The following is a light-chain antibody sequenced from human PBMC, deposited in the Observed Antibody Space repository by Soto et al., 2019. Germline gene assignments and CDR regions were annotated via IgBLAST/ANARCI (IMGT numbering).Light chain of an antibody. J-gene: IGLJ2*01. CDR1: SSNIGAGYD. Sequence: QSVLTQPPSVSGAPGQRVTISCTGSSSNIGAGYDVHWYQQLPGTAPKLLIYGNTNRPSGVPDRFSGSKSDTSASLAITGLQAADEADYYCQSYDSSLSGVVFGGGTQLTVL. CDR3: QSYDSSLSGVV. V-gene: IGLV1-40*01. CDR2: GNT.